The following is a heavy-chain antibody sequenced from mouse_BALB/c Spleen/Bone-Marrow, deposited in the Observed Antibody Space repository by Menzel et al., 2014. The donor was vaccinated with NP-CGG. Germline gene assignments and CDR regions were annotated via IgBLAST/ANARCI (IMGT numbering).Heavy chain of an antibody. CDR3: ARELGHYAMDH. Sequence: QVHVKQSGPGLVAPSQSLSITCTVSGFSLTGYGVNWVRQPPGKGLEWLGMIWGDGSTDYNSALKSRLSISKDNSKSQVFLKMNSLQTDDTARYYCARELGHYAMDHWGQGTSVTVSS. J-gene: IGHJ4*01. CDR1: GFSLTGYG. D-gene: IGHD4-1*01. V-gene: IGHV2-6-7*01. CDR2: IWGDGST.